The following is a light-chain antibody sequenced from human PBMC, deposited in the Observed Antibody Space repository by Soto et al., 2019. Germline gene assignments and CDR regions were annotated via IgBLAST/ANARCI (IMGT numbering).Light chain of an antibody. CDR3: QQYKKWPLT. V-gene: IGKV3-15*01. J-gene: IGKJ4*01. Sequence: EIVMTQSPATLSVSPGERATLSCRASQTVSGNLAWYQQKPGQAPRLLIYGTSTRATAISARFSGSGSGTEFALTISSLQSEDFAIYYCQQYKKWPLTFGGGTKLEIK. CDR2: GTS. CDR1: QTVSGN.